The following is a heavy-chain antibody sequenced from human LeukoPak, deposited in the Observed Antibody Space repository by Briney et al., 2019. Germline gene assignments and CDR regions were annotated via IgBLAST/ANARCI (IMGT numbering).Heavy chain of an antibody. CDR1: GGSFSGYY. CDR2: INHSGST. D-gene: IGHD2-15*01. Sequence: SETLSLTCAVYGGSFSGYYWSWIRQPPGKGLEWIGEINHSGSTNYNPSLKSRVTISVDTSKSQFSLKLSSVTAADTAVYYCARGRSDHPFDYWGQGTLVTVSP. J-gene: IGHJ4*02. CDR3: ARGRSDHPFDY. V-gene: IGHV4-34*01.